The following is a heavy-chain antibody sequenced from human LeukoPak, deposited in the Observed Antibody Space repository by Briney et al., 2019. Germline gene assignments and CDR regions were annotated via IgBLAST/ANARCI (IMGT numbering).Heavy chain of an antibody. J-gene: IGHJ5*02. D-gene: IGHD1-26*01. CDR3: ARHAIYSGGYSYWFDP. CDR1: GGSITSYY. CDR2: VYYSGIT. V-gene: IGHV4-59*08. Sequence: SETLSLTCTVSGGSITSYYWSWIRQPPGKGLEWLAFVYYSGITNYNPSLKSRASISVDTSKNLCSLRPSSVTAADTAVYYCARHAIYSGGYSYWFDPWGLGTLVTVSS.